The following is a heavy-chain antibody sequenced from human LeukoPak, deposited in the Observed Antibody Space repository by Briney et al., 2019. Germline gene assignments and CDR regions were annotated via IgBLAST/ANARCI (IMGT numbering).Heavy chain of an antibody. J-gene: IGHJ5*02. V-gene: IGHV4-31*03. CDR2: IYYSGST. CDR3: AREEGHYYGSGSYSRFDP. CDR1: GGSISSGGYY. Sequence: PSQTLSLTCTVSGGSISSGGYYWSWIRQHPGKGMEWIGYIYYSGSTNYNPSLESRVIISVDTSKNQFSLKLSSVTAADTAVYYCAREEGHYYGSGSYSRFDPWGQGTLVTVSS. D-gene: IGHD3-10*01.